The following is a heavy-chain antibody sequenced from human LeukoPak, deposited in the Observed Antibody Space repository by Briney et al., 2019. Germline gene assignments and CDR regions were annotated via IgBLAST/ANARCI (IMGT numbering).Heavy chain of an antibody. J-gene: IGHJ3*01. CDR1: GGSISSYY. Sequence: PSETLSLTCTVAGGSISSYYWSWIRQPAGKGLEWIGRIYTSGSTNYNPSLKSRVTMSVDTSKNQFSLKLSSVTAADTAVYYCARNRRRELRDASHLCGERTMVTVSS. D-gene: IGHD1-26*01. V-gene: IGHV4-4*07. CDR2: IYTSGST. CDR3: ARNRRRELRDASHL.